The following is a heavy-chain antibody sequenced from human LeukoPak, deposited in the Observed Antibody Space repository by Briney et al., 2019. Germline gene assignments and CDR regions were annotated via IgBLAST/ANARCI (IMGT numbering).Heavy chain of an antibody. CDR3: ARARYDSSGTFDY. Sequence: GGSLRLSCAASGFTFSSYEMNWVRQAPGKGLEWVSYISSSGSTIYYADSVKGRFTISRDNAKNSLYLQMNSLRAEDTAVYYCARARYDSSGTFDYWGQGTLVTVSS. CDR2: ISSSGSTI. CDR1: GFTFSSYE. D-gene: IGHD3-22*01. J-gene: IGHJ4*02. V-gene: IGHV3-48*03.